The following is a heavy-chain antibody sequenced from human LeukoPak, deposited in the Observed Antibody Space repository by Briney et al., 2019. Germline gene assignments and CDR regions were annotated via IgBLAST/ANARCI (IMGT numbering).Heavy chain of an antibody. CDR2: ISSSGNTI. Sequence: GGSLRLSCTASGSTFSSYEMNWVRQAPGKGLEWVSYISSSGNTIYYANSVKGRFIISRDNAKSSLYLQMNSLRAEDTAIYYCARDPTTLNTFALGYFDYWGQGTLVTVSS. CDR1: GSTFSSYE. CDR3: ARDPTTLNTFALGYFDY. J-gene: IGHJ4*02. D-gene: IGHD1-7*01. V-gene: IGHV3-48*03.